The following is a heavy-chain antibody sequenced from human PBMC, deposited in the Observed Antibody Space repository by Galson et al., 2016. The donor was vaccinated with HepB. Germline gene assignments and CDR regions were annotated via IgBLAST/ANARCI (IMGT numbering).Heavy chain of an antibody. J-gene: IGHJ6*02. CDR2: ISGSSGTI. V-gene: IGHV3-48*02. CDR1: GFTFSSYI. D-gene: IGHD2-15*01. CDR3: ARDLDCSGGSCYDGMDV. Sequence: LRLSCAASGFTFSSYIMNWVRQAPGKGLEWVAYISGSSGTIKYADSVKGRFTISRDNAKKSLYLQMNSLRDEDTAVYYCARDLDCSGGSCYDGMDVWGQGTTVTVSS.